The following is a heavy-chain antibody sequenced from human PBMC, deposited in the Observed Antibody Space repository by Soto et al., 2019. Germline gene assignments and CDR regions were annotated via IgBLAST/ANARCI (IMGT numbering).Heavy chain of an antibody. CDR1: EFSVITNY. J-gene: IGHJ5*02. D-gene: IGHD1-26*01. CDR3: AKLGESGSPP. Sequence: PGGSLRLSCAASEFSVITNYMSWVRQAPGKGLEWVAVIYSGGTTYYADSVKGRFTISRDNSKNTLYLQMNSLRADDTAVYYCAKLGESGSPPWGQGTLVTV. V-gene: IGHV3-53*01. CDR2: IYSGGTT.